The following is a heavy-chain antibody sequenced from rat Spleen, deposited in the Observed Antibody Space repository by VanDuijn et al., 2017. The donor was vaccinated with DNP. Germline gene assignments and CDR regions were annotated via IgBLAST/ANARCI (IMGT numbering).Heavy chain of an antibody. Sequence: EVQLVESGGDLVQPGRSLKLSCVASRFTFNSYWMAWIRQVPGKGLEWVASVTSSGGSTYYPDSVKGRFLISRDNARNTLYLQMNSLRSEDTATYYCATNNYFDYWGQGVMVTVSS. CDR3: ATNNYFDY. J-gene: IGHJ2*01. CDR2: VTSSGGST. CDR1: RFTFNSYW. D-gene: IGHD3-4*01. V-gene: IGHV5-31*01.